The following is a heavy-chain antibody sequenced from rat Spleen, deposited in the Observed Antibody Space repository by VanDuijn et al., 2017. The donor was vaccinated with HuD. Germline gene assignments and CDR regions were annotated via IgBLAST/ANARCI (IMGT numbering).Heavy chain of an antibody. J-gene: IGHJ2*01. Sequence: EVQQVESGGGLVQPGRSLKLSCAASGFTFSNFDMAWVRQAPTKGLEWVASISPSGGSTYYRDSVKGRFTVSRDNAKSTLYLQMDSLRSEDTATYYCARHPDYSNYFDYWGQGVMVTVSS. V-gene: IGHV5-25*01. CDR2: ISPSGGST. D-gene: IGHD1-1*01. CDR3: ARHPDYSNYFDY. CDR1: GFTFSNFD.